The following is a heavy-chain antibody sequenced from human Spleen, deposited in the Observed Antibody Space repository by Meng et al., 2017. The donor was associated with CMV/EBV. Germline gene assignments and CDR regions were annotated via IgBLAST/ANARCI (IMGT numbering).Heavy chain of an antibody. D-gene: IGHD2-2*01. J-gene: IGHJ4*02. CDR2: IYSGGNT. CDR3: ARGDCSSTSCYGSGCDY. Sequence: GESLKISCAASGFTVNSSYMSWVRQAPGKGLEWVSVIYSGGNTYYADSVKGRFAISRDNSKDTLYLEMNSLRTEDTAVYYCARGDCSSTSCYGSGCDYWGQGTLVTVSS. CDR1: GFTVNSSY. V-gene: IGHV3-53*05.